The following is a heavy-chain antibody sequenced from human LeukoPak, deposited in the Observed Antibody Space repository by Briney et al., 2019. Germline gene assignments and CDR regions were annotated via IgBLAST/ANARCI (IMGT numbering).Heavy chain of an antibody. D-gene: IGHD2-2*01. CDR2: VYFSAYT. CDR1: GGSISSYY. CDR3: ARGQCTSTSCDPGHFDL. J-gene: IGHJ4*02. V-gene: IGHV4-4*07. Sequence: PSETPSLTCTVSGGSISSYYWSWIRQPAGKGLEWIGRVYFSAYTNYNTSLRSRVAISTDTSRNQFSLKLTSVTAADTAIYYCARGQCTSTSCDPGHFDLWGQGTQVTVSS.